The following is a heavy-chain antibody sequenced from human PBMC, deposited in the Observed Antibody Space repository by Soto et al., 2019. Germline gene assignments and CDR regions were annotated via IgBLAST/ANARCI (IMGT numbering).Heavy chain of an antibody. V-gene: IGHV4-39*01. J-gene: IGHJ4*02. D-gene: IGHD3-3*01. CDR1: GGCISSSSYY. CDR3: ARHEYDFWSGYPYYFDY. Sequence: ETLSLTCTVSGGCISSSSYYWGWIRQPPGKGLEWIGSIYYSGSTYYNPSLKSRVTISVDTSKNQFSLKLSSVTAADTAVYYCARHEYDFWSGYPYYFDYWGQGTLVTVSS. CDR2: IYYSGST.